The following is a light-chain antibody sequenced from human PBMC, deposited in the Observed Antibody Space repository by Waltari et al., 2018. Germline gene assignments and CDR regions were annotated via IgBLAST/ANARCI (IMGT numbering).Light chain of an antibody. CDR2: DVT. CDR3: SSYMDTTALEL. V-gene: IGLV2-14*03. J-gene: IGLJ2*01. Sequence: QSALTQPASVSGSPGQSITISCTGTSSDIGSYNYVSWYQQHPGKAPKLIIFDVTNRPAWGSHRFSVSKSGNTASLIISGLQGEDEADYYCSSYMDTTALELFGGGTSLTVL. CDR1: SSDIGSYNY.